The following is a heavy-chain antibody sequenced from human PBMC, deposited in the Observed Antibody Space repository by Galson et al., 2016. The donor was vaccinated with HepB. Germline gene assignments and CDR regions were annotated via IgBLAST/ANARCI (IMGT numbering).Heavy chain of an antibody. CDR3: ARDIGDFWSGYSPHFDY. CDR2: IWYDGSNK. D-gene: IGHD3-3*01. V-gene: IGHV3-33*01. CDR1: GFTFSSYG. Sequence: LRLSCAASGFTFSSYGMHWVRQAPGQGLEWVAVIWYDGSNKYYADSVKGRFTISRDNFKNTLYLQMNSLRAEDTAVYYCARDIGDFWSGYSPHFDYWGQGTLVTVSS. J-gene: IGHJ4*02.